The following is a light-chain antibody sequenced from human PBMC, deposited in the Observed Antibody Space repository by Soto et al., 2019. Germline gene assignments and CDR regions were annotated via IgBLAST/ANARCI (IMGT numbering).Light chain of an antibody. J-gene: IGLJ1*01. CDR3: CSYAGTYSSYV. CDR2: DVT. CDR1: SSDVGGYYY. Sequence: QSALTQPRSVSGSPGQSVTISCTGTSSDVGGYYYISWYQQHPGKAPKLIIYDVTKRPSGVPDRFSASKSGITASVTISGLQAEDEADYYCCSYAGTYSSYVFGTGTKLTVL. V-gene: IGLV2-11*01.